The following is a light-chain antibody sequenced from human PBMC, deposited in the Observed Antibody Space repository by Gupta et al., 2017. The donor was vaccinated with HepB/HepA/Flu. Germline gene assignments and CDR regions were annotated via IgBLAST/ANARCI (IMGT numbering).Light chain of an antibody. Sequence: SYELTPPPPVSVSPGQTASLPCSGDKLGDKYACWYQQKPGQSPVLVIYQDSKRPSGIPERFSGSNSGNTATLTISGTQAMDEADYYCQAWDSSTVVFGGGTKLTVL. CDR1: KLGDKY. CDR2: QDS. CDR3: QAWDSSTVV. J-gene: IGLJ2*01. V-gene: IGLV3-1*01.